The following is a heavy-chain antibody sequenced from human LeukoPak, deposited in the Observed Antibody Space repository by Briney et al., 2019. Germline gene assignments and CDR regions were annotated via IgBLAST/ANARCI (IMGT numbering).Heavy chain of an antibody. CDR1: GFTLSSHA. CDR3: ARARQFGSGWTAYFDH. V-gene: IGHV3-23*01. Sequence: GGSLRLSCAASGFTLSSHAMSWVRQAQGKGLEWVSAIHSGGGTYYADSARGRFTISRHNSQSTLYLQMNSLKAEDTAVYYCARARQFGSGWTAYFDHWGQGTLVTVSS. D-gene: IGHD6-19*01. J-gene: IGHJ4*02. CDR2: IHSGGGT.